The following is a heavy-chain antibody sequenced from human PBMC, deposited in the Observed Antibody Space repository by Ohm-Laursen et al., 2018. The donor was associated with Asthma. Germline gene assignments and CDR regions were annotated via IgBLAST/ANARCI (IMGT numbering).Heavy chain of an antibody. CDR1: GYTFTGYY. Sequence: SVKVSCKASGYTFTGYYMHWVRQAPGQGLEWMGRINPNSGGTNYAQKFQGRVTMTRDTSISTAYMELSRLRSDDTAVYYCARDRFPHYYDSSGYPGDYWGQGTLVTVSS. V-gene: IGHV1-2*06. J-gene: IGHJ4*02. CDR3: ARDRFPHYYDSSGYPGDY. CDR2: INPNSGGT. D-gene: IGHD3-22*01.